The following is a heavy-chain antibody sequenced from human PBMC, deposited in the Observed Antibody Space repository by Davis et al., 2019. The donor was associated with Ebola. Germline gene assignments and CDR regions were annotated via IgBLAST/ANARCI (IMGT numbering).Heavy chain of an antibody. Sequence: SVKVSCKASGGTFSSYAISWVRQAPGQGLEWMGGIIPIFGTANYAQKFQGRVTITADESTSTAYMELSSLRSEDTAVYYCARGRITMIVDDAFDIWGQGTMVTVSS. D-gene: IGHD3-22*01. V-gene: IGHV1-69*13. CDR2: IIPIFGTA. J-gene: IGHJ3*02. CDR3: ARGRITMIVDDAFDI. CDR1: GGTFSSYA.